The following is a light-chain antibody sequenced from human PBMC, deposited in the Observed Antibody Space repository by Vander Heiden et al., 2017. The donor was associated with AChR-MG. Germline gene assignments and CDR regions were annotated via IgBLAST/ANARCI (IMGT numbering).Light chain of an antibody. CDR3: ATEHGSGGFFLYV. CDR2: VGTGGIVG. CDR1: SGHLMYK. Sequence: QPVLTQPPSTLASLGGPVTFTCTLSSGHLMYKVDWYQQSPGKSPRLVMPVGTGGIVGSKGDGIPERFSVLGSGLNRYLTIKNSQEEDEADYHCATEHGSGGFFLYVFGGGTKLTVL. J-gene: IGLJ2*01. V-gene: IGLV9-49*01.